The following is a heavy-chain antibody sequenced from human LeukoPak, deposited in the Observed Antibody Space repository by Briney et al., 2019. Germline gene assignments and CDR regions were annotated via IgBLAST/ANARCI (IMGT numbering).Heavy chain of an antibody. V-gene: IGHV1-69*05. CDR3: ARVERYHYYLDV. Sequence: GSSVKVSCKASGGTFSSYSITWVRQAPGQGLEWMGGIMPLFNTANYAQQFQGRVTITTDESTRTAYMELSSQRFEDTAMYYCARVERYHYYLDVWGKGNTVTVSS. D-gene: IGHD1-1*01. CDR2: IMPLFNTA. J-gene: IGHJ6*03. CDR1: GGTFSSYS.